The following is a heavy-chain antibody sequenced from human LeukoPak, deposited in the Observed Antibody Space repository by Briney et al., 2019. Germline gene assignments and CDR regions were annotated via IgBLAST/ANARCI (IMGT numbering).Heavy chain of an antibody. CDR2: IYYSGST. CDR3: ARERLLLAGPTPPSYFDY. CDR1: GGSISSYY. V-gene: IGHV4-59*01. Sequence: PSETLSLTCTVSGGSISSYYWSWIRQPPGKGLEWIGYIYYSGSTNYNPSLKSRVTISVDTSKNQFSLKLSSVTAADTAVYYCARERLLLAGPTPPSYFDYWGQGTLVTVSS. D-gene: IGHD6-13*01. J-gene: IGHJ4*02.